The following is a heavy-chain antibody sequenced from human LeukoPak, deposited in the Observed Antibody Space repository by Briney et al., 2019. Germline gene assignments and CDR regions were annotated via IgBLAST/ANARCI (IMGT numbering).Heavy chain of an antibody. CDR1: GGSISSYY. CDR2: IYYSGST. J-gene: IGHJ4*02. CDR3: ARESPRVYYFDY. V-gene: IGHV4-59*01. Sequence: SETLSLTCTVSGGSISSYYWSWIRQPPGKGLEWIGYIYYSGSTNYNPSLKSRVTISVDTSKNQFSLKLSSVTTADTAVYYCARESPRVYYFDYWGQGTLVTVSS. D-gene: IGHD3-3*01.